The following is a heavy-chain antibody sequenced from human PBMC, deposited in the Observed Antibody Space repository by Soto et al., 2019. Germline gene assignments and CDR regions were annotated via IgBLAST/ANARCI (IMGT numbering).Heavy chain of an antibody. CDR2: ISYDGYLK. CDR1: GFTFSTYG. V-gene: IGHV3-30*18. CDR3: AKDFKVSGSHYGTLNYYYGMDV. J-gene: IGHJ6*02. D-gene: IGHD3-10*01. Sequence: LRLSCAASGFTFSTYGMQWVRQAPGKGLEWVAVISYDGYLKYYVDAVKGRFTVARDNSKNTLFLEMNSLRVEDTAVYFCAKDFKVSGSHYGTLNYYYGMDVWGQGTTVTV.